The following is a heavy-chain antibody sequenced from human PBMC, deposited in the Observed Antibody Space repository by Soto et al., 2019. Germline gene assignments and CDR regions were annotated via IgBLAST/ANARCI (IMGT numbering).Heavy chain of an antibody. CDR2: ISYDGSNK. CDR1: GFTFSSYG. CDR3: AKGVTIFGVVIMADY. Sequence: GGSLRLSCAASGFTFSSYGMHWVRQAPGKGLEWVAVISYDGSNKYYADSVKGRFTISRDNSKNTLYLQMNSLRAEDTAVYYCAKGVTIFGVVIMADYWGQGTLVTVSS. J-gene: IGHJ4*02. V-gene: IGHV3-30*18. D-gene: IGHD3-3*01.